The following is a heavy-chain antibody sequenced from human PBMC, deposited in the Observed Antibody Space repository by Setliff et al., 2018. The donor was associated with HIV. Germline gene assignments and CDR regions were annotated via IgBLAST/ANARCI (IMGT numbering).Heavy chain of an antibody. V-gene: IGHV4-34*01. D-gene: IGHD6-19*01. J-gene: IGHJ4*02. CDR2: INDSGNT. CDR1: AGSLSGYY. Sequence: ETLSLTCDVYAGSLSGYYWSWIRQSPGKGLEWIGEINDSGNTNYNPSLRSRFTISIDTSKNHFSLKLKSVTAADTAIFYCARRTSFIGGAVAGNFDYWGQGTPVTVS. CDR3: ARRTSFIGGAVAGNFDY.